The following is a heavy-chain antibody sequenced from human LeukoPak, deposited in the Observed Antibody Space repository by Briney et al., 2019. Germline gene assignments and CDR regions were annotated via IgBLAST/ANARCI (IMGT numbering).Heavy chain of an antibody. CDR2: IKADGSEN. J-gene: IGHJ4*02. CDR1: GFTFSSYW. Sequence: QTGGSLRLSCGASGFTFSSYWMSWVRQAPGKGLEWVANIKADGSENHYVGSVKGRFTISRDNTKNSLYLQMNSLRDEDTAVYYCSAGPHFDYWGQATLVTVSS. CDR3: SAGPHFDY. D-gene: IGHD1-14*01. V-gene: IGHV3-7*01.